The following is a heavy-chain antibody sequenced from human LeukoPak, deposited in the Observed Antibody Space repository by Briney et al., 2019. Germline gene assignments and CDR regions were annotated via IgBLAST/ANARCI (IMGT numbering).Heavy chain of an antibody. D-gene: IGHD5-12*01. V-gene: IGHV3-48*04. CDR1: GFTFSSYS. CDR2: IGISSGNT. Sequence: PGGSLRLSCAASGFTFSSYSMSWVRQAPGKGLEWISYIGISSGNTKYADSVKGRFTISGDNAKNSLYLQMNSLRVEDTAVYYCARDYRYAFDNWGQGILVTVSS. J-gene: IGHJ4*02. CDR3: ARDYRYAFDN.